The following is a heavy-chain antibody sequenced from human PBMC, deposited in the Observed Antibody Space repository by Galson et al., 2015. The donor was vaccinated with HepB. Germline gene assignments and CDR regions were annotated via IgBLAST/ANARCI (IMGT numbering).Heavy chain of an antibody. D-gene: IGHD1-26*01. J-gene: IGHJ4*02. CDR1: GFTFSSYT. CDR2: ISGSHTI. Sequence: LRLSCAASGFTFSSYTMNWVRQAPGKGLEWVSSISGSHTIYYADSVKGRFTISRDNARNSLYLQMNSLRDEDTAVYYCARRSSGNSFDYWGRGTLVTVSS. CDR3: ARRSSGNSFDY. V-gene: IGHV3-48*02.